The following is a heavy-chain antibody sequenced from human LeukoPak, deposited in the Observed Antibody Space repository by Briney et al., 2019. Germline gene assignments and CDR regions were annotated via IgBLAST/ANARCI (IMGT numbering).Heavy chain of an antibody. V-gene: IGHV1-69*04. D-gene: IGHD6-19*01. J-gene: IGHJ4*02. CDR2: IIPIFGIA. CDR3: ARIPYSSGWSDY. CDR1: GGTFSSYA. Sequence: ASVKVSCKASGGTFSSYAISWVRQAPGQGLEWMGRIIPIFGIANYAQKFQGRVTITADKSTSTAYMELSSLRSEDTAVYYCARIPYSSGWSDYWGQGNPGHRLL.